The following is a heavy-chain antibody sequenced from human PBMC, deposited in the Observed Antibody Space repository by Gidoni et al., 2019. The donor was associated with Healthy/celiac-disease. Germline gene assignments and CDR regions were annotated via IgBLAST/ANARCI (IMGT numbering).Heavy chain of an antibody. CDR2: IDWDDDK. V-gene: IGHV2-70*04. J-gene: IGHJ6*03. CDR1: GFSLSTSGMR. D-gene: IGHD4-17*01. CDR3: AISRQPSGGDYGSYYMDV. Sequence: QVTLKESGPALVKPTQTLTLTCTFSGFSLSTSGMRVSWIRQPPGKALEWLARIDWDDDKFYSTSLKTRLTISKDTSKNQVVLTMTNMDPVDTATYYCAISRQPSGGDYGSYYMDVWGKGTTVTVSS.